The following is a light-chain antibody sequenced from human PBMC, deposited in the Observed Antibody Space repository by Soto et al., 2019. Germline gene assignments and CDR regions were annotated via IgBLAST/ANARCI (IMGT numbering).Light chain of an antibody. CDR3: AAWDVSLVV. J-gene: IGLJ2*01. CDR2: SDN. Sequence: QSVLTQPPSASGTPGQRVTLSCSGTSSNIGTNTVIWYQHLPGAATKLLIYSDNQRPSGVPDRFSGTKSGTSASLAISGLESEDEADYYCAAWDVSLVVFGGGTKLAVL. V-gene: IGLV1-44*01. CDR1: SSNIGTNT.